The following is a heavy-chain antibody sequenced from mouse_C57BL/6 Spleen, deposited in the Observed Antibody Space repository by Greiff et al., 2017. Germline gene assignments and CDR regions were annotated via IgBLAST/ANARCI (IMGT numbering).Heavy chain of an antibody. CDR1: GYTFTSYW. D-gene: IGHD2-10*02. J-gene: IGHJ2*01. CDR3: AREGYGNYVLDY. CDR2: IYPGSGST. V-gene: IGHV1-55*01. Sequence: VQLQQPGAELVKPGASVKMSCKASGYTFTSYWITWVKQRPGQGLEWIGDIYPGSGSTNYNEKFKSKATLTVDTSSSTAYMQLSILTSEDSAVYYCAREGYGNYVLDYWGQGTTLTVSS.